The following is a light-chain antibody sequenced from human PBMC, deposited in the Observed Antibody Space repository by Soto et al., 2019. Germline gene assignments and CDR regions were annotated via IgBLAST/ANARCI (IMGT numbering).Light chain of an antibody. CDR3: QQYGSSPWT. CDR2: GAS. Sequence: EIMLTQTQGTLSLSPGERATLSCSASQSVSSSYLAWYQQKPGQAPRLLIYGASSRATGIPDRFSGSGSGTDFTLAISRLEPEDFAVYYCQQYGSSPWTFGQRTKV. V-gene: IGKV3-20*01. CDR1: QSVSSSY. J-gene: IGKJ1*01.